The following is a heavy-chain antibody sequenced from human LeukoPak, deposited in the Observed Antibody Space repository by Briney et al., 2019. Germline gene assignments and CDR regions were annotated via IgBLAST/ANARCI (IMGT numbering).Heavy chain of an antibody. CDR1: GFTLSSYW. CDR2: IKQDGSEK. J-gene: IGHJ4*02. D-gene: IGHD2/OR15-2a*01. CDR3: ARDLVNA. V-gene: IGHV3-7*03. Sequence: GGSLRLSCAASGFTLSSYWMSWVRQAPGKGLEWVANIKQDGSEKYYVDSVKGRFTISGDNAKNSLYLQMNSLRAEDTAVYYCARDLVNAWGQGTLVTVSS.